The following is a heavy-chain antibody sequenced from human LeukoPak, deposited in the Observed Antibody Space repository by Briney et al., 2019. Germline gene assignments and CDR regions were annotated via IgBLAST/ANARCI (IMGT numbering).Heavy chain of an antibody. CDR3: ARSPYCSSTNCYVGWFDP. D-gene: IGHD2-2*01. Sequence: SETLSLTCTVSGGSISSGGYYWSWIRQHPGKGLEWIGYIYYSRSTYYNPSLKSRITISVDTSKNQFSLKLSSVTAADTAVYYCARSPYCSSTNCYVGWFDPWGQGTLVTVSS. CDR2: IYYSRST. CDR1: GGSISSGGYY. J-gene: IGHJ5*02. V-gene: IGHV4-31*03.